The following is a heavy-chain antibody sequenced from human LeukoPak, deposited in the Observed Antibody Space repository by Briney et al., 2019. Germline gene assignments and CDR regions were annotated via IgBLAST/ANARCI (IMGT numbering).Heavy chain of an antibody. D-gene: IGHD6-13*01. CDR1: GFTFSSYW. Sequence: GGSLRLSCAASGFTFSSYWMSWVRQAPGKGLEWVAFIRSDGTNKYYADSVKGRFTISRDNSKNTLYLQMNTLRSEDTAVYYCAKAPKRGSWYFDYWGQGTLVTVSS. CDR3: AKAPKRGSWYFDY. V-gene: IGHV3-30*02. CDR2: IRSDGTNK. J-gene: IGHJ4*02.